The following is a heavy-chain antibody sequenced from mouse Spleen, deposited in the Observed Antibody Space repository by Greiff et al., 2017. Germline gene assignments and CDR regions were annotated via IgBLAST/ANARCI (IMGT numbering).Heavy chain of an antibody. CDR2: IDPSDSYT. V-gene: IGHV1-50*01. CDR3: ARGELFDY. Sequence: VQLQESGAELARPGASVKLSCKASGYTFTSYWMQWVKQRPGQGLEWIGEIDPSDSYTNYNQKFKGKATLTVDTSSSTAYMQLSSLTSEDSAVYYCARGELFDYWGQGTTLTVSS. J-gene: IGHJ2*01. CDR1: GYTFTSYW.